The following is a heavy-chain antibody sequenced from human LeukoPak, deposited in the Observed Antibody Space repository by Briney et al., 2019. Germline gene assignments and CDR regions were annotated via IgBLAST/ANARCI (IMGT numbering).Heavy chain of an antibody. J-gene: IGHJ5*02. Sequence: GGSLRLSCAASGFTFSSYSMSWVRQAPGKGLEWVANIKQDGSEKFYVDSVKGRFTISRDNVKNSLYLQMNSLRAEDTAVYYCARCLGVIEPAVRGGWFDPWGQGTLVTVSS. CDR3: ARCLGVIEPAVRGGWFDP. V-gene: IGHV3-7*01. CDR2: IKQDGSEK. CDR1: GFTFSSYS. D-gene: IGHD2-2*01.